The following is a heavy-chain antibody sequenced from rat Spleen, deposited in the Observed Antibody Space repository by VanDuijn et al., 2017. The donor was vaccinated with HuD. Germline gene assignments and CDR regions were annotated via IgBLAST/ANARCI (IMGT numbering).Heavy chain of an antibody. V-gene: IGHV5-25*01. D-gene: IGHD1-2*01. CDR3: ARQGQLYGEKWFAY. CDR1: GFTFSNYY. CDR2: INTGGGNT. J-gene: IGHJ3*01. Sequence: EVQLVESGGGLVQPGRSMKLSCAASGFTFSNYYMAWVRQVPTKGLEWVASINTGGGNTYYRGSVKGRFTISRDNAKSTLYLQMDSLTSEDTATYCCARQGQLYGEKWFAYWGQGTLVTVSS.